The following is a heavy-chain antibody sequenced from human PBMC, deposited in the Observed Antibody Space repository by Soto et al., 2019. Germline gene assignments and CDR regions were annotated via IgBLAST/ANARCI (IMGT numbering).Heavy chain of an antibody. Sequence: GGSLRLSCAASGFTFSSYAMSWVRQAPGKGLEWVSAIDGSGGSTYYADSVKGRFTISRDNSKNTLYLQMNSMRAEDTAVYYCAKVVDSGSYYFDYWGQGTLVTVSS. D-gene: IGHD1-26*01. CDR2: IDGSGGST. V-gene: IGHV3-23*01. CDR1: GFTFSSYA. CDR3: AKVVDSGSYYFDY. J-gene: IGHJ4*02.